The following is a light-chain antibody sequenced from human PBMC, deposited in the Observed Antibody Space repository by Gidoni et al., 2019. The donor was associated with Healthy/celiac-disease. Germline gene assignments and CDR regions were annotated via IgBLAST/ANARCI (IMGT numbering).Light chain of an antibody. Sequence: EIVLTQSPATLSLYPGEGATLSCRASQSVSSYLAWYQQKPGQAPRLLIYDASNRATGIPARFSGSWSGTDFTLTISSLEPEDFAVYYCQQRSNWPLTFGGGTKVEIK. CDR1: QSVSSY. V-gene: IGKV3-11*01. J-gene: IGKJ4*01. CDR2: DAS. CDR3: QQRSNWPLT.